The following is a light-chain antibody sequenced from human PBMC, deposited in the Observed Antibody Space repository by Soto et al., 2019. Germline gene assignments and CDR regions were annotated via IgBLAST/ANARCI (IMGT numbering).Light chain of an antibody. CDR3: SSYAGSNNLV. J-gene: IGLJ3*02. CDR2: EVS. Sequence: QAVVTQPPSASGSPGQSVTFSCTGTSSDVGYYNYVSWYQQHPGKAPKLMIYEVSKRPSGVPDRFSGSKSGSTASLTVSGLQAEDEADYYCSSYAGSNNLVFGGGTKVTVL. V-gene: IGLV2-8*01. CDR1: SSDVGYYNY.